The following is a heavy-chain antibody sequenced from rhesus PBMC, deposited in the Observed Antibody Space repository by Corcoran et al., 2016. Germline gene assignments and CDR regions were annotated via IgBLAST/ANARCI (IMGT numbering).Heavy chain of an antibody. CDR1: GDSVSSSNW. J-gene: IGHJ4*01. D-gene: IGHD5-36*01. CDR3: AGDQGGYSYGYFDC. V-gene: IGHV4-65*01. Sequence: QVQLQESGPGLVKPSETLSLTCAVSGDSVSSSNWWSWIRQPPGKGLEWIGYISGSSGSTYYNPSLKSRGTMSTDPSKNQFSLKLSSVTAADTAVYYCAGDQGGYSYGYFDCWGQGVLVTVSS. CDR2: ISGSSGST.